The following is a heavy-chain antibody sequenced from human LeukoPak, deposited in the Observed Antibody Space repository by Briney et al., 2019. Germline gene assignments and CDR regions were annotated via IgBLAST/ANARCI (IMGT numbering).Heavy chain of an antibody. V-gene: IGHV1-69*04. CDR2: IIPILGIA. J-gene: IGHJ5*02. CDR1: GYTFTSYG. CDR3: ASEYSSSSGPWFDP. D-gene: IGHD6-6*01. Sequence: SVKVSCKASGYTFTSYGISWVRQAPGQGLEWMGRIIPILGIANYAQKFQGRVTITADKSTSTAYMELSSLRSEDTAVYYCASEYSSSSGPWFDPWGQGTLVTVSS.